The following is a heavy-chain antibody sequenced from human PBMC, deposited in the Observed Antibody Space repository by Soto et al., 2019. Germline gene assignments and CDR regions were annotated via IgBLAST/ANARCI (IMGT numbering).Heavy chain of an antibody. J-gene: IGHJ4*02. D-gene: IGHD4-17*01. V-gene: IGHV1-18*01. CDR3: ARGTTVETGSY. Sequence: QVQLVQSGAEVKKPGASVKVSCKASGYTFSSYGINWVRQAPGQGLEWMGWISAYNGNTNYAQKRQGRXTXTPXTSTSTAYMELRSLRSDDTAVYYCARGTTVETGSYWGQGTLVTVSS. CDR1: GYTFSSYG. CDR2: ISAYNGNT.